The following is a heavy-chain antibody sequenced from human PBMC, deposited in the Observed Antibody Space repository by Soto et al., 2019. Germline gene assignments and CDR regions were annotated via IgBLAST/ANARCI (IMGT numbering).Heavy chain of an antibody. V-gene: IGHV4-39*01. CDR1: GGSISSSSYY. CDR2: IYYSGST. J-gene: IGHJ6*02. D-gene: IGHD2-2*01. Sequence: SETLSLTCTVSGGSISSSSYYWGWIRQPPGKGLEWIGSIYYSGSTYYNPSLKSRVTISVDTSKNQFSLKLSSVTAADTAVYYCARHDGTVVVPAATLRRYGMDVWGQGTTVTVSS. CDR3: ARHDGTVVVPAATLRRYGMDV.